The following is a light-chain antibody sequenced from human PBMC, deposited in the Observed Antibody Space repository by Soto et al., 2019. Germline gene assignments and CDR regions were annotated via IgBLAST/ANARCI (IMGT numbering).Light chain of an antibody. CDR2: DVI. Sequence: QSALTQPPSASGSPGQSVTISCTGTGSDIGAYNYVSRYQQYPGKAPKVMIYDVIKRPSGVPDRFSGSKSGNTASLTVSGLRADDEAVYYCSSFVGGDSFDVIFGGGTKVTVL. J-gene: IGLJ2*01. CDR1: GSDIGAYNY. V-gene: IGLV2-8*01. CDR3: SSFVGGDSFDVI.